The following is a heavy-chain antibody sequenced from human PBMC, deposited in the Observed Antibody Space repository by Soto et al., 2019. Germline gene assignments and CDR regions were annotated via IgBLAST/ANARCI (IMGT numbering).Heavy chain of an antibody. J-gene: IGHJ6*02. D-gene: IGHD6-13*01. Sequence: SETLSLTCTVSVDSITTYYGSWIRQPAWKGLEWIGRIDASGNTNYNPSLNSRVTMSIDTSKKQFSLKLTSVTAADTAIYYCARYSNNWFQTEGMDVWGQGTTVTVSS. CDR3: ARYSNNWFQTEGMDV. CDR1: VDSITTYY. V-gene: IGHV4-4*07. CDR2: IDASGNT.